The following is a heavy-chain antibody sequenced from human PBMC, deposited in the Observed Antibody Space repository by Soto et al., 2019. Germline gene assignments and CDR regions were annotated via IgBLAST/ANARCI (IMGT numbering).Heavy chain of an antibody. J-gene: IGHJ3*01. D-gene: IGHD3-22*01. CDR1: AFSLRTSGVG. CDR3: VHSLAYYFRSSGYYSPRDPFDV. Sequence: HITLKESGPPLVKPTQTLTLTCTSPAFSLRTSGVGVGWLRQPPGKALEWLALIYWNDEDRYSPSMESSLTIFKATSKNRVVLTIANMAPEVTATYYCVHSLAYYFRSSGYYSPRDPFDVWGQGTMVTVSS. CDR2: IYWNDED. V-gene: IGHV2-5*01.